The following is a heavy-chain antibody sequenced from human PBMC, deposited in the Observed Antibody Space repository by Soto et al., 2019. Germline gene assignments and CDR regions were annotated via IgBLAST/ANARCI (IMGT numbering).Heavy chain of an antibody. CDR3: AKAIVPALYYYYGMDV. Sequence: GGSLRLSCAASGFTFSSYAMSWVRQAPGKGLEWVSAISGSGGSTYYADSVKGRFTISRDNSKNTLYLQMNSLRAEDTAVYYCAKAIVPALYYYYGMDVWGQGTTVTVSS. J-gene: IGHJ6*02. CDR1: GFTFSSYA. CDR2: ISGSGGST. D-gene: IGHD2-2*01. V-gene: IGHV3-23*01.